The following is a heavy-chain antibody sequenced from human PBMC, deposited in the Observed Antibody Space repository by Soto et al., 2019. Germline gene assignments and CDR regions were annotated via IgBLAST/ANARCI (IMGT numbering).Heavy chain of an antibody. CDR2: ISGSGGST. CDR3: AKDRKAVAGEACEI. V-gene: IGHV3-23*01. Sequence: GESLKISCAASGFTFSSYAMSWVRQAPGKGLEWVSAISGSGGSTYYADSVKGRFSISRDNSKNTLYLQMNSLRAEDTAVYYCAKDRKAVAGEACEIWGQGTMVAVAS. CDR1: GFTFSSYA. J-gene: IGHJ3*02. D-gene: IGHD6-19*01.